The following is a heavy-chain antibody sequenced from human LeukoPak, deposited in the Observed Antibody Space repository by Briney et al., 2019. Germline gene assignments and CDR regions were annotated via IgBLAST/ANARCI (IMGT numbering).Heavy chain of an antibody. CDR2: IYTSGST. CDR3: ARVSVPDSGWYRPHYFDY. D-gene: IGHD6-19*01. CDR1: GGSISSYY. J-gene: IGHJ4*02. V-gene: IGHV4-4*07. Sequence: SETLSLTCTVSGGSISSYYWSWIRQPAGKGLEWIGRIYTSGSTNYNPSLKSRVTMSVYTSKNQFSLKLSSVTAADTAVYYCARVSVPDSGWYRPHYFDYWGQGTLVTVSS.